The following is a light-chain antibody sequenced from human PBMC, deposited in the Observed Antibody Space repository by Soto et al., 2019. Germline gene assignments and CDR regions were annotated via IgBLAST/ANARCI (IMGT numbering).Light chain of an antibody. CDR1: QGISSY. CDR2: AAS. CDR3: QQYYSYPLYT. V-gene: IGKV1-8*01. J-gene: IGKJ2*01. Sequence: AIRMTQSPSSLSASTGDRVTITCRASQGISSYLAWYQQKPGKAPKLLIYAASTLQSGVPSRFSGSGSGTYFTLTISCLQSEVFATYYCQQYYSYPLYTFGQGTKLEIK.